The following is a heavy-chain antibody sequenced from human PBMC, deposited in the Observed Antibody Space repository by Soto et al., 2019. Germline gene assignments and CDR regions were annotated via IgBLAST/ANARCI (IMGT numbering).Heavy chain of an antibody. CDR3: ARGSPVGVPRSFDAFDI. CDR2: INPSGGST. D-gene: IGHD1-26*01. CDR1: GYTFTSYY. Sequence: ASVKVSCKASGYTFTSYYMHWVRQAPGQGHEWMGIINPSGGSTSYAQKFQGRVTMTRDTSTSTVYTELSSLRSEDTAVYYCARGSPVGVPRSFDAFDIWCQGTMVT. J-gene: IGHJ3*02. V-gene: IGHV1-46*01.